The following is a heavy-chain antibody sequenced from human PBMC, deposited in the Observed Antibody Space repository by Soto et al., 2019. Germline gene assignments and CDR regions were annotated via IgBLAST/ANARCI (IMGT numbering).Heavy chain of an antibody. CDR2: ISYDGSNK. D-gene: IGHD3-10*01. V-gene: IGHV3-30-3*01. CDR3: AKGLSFTSVSCHLESFDF. Sequence: GGSLGLSCAAYRFTFSSYAMPWVRQALGKGLEWVAVISYDGSNKYYADSVKGRFTISRDNSKNTLYLQLNSLRAEDTAVYFCAKGLSFTSVSCHLESFDFRGQVTLVTV. J-gene: IGHJ4*02. CDR1: RFTFSSYA.